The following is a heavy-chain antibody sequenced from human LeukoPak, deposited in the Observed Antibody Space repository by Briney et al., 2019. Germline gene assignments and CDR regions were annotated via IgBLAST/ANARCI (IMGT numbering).Heavy chain of an antibody. D-gene: IGHD3-10*01. CDR1: GFTFSTYS. J-gene: IGHJ4*02. Sequence: KPGGSLRLSCSASGFTFSTYSMNWVRQAPGKGLEWVSSISSSSRYIYYADSVKGRFTISRDNAKNLVYLQMISLRAEDTAVYYCARNYYLYFDYWGRGTLVTVSS. CDR3: ARNYYLYFDY. CDR2: ISSSSRYI. V-gene: IGHV3-21*01.